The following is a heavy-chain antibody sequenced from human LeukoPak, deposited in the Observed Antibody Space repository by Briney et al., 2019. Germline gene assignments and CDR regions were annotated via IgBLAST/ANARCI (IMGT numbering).Heavy chain of an antibody. CDR3: AKVLPGFYYDSSGSHDY. D-gene: IGHD3-22*01. J-gene: IGHJ4*02. Sequence: GGSLRLSCAASGFTFSSYAMSWVRQAPGKGLGWVSAISGSGGSTYYADSVKGRFTISRDNSKNTLYLQMNSLRAEDTAVYYCAKVLPGFYYDSSGSHDYWGQGTLVTVSS. CDR2: ISGSGGST. CDR1: GFTFSSYA. V-gene: IGHV3-23*01.